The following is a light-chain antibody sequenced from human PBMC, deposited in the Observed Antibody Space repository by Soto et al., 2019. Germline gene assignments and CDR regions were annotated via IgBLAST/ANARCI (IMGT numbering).Light chain of an antibody. CDR3: QQYGSSVT. CDR1: QSVSSSY. Sequence: EIVLTQSPGTLSLSPGERATLSCRASQSVSSSYLAWYQQKPGQAPRLLIYGASSRATGIPDRFSGSGSGTDFTLTISRLEPDAFAVYYCQQYGSSVTFGPGTNVDIK. CDR2: GAS. J-gene: IGKJ3*01. V-gene: IGKV3-20*01.